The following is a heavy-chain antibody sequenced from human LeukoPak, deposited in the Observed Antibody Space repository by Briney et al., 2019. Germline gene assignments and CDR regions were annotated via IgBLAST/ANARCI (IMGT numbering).Heavy chain of an antibody. CDR3: ARDVHYSNGWYGY. J-gene: IGHJ4*02. CDR1: GGSFSGYY. D-gene: IGHD6-19*01. Sequence: SEALSLTXAVYGGSFSGYYWSWIRQPPGKGLEWIGEINHSGSTNYNPSLKSRVTISVDTSKNQFSLKLSSVTAADTAVYYCARDVHYSNGWYGYWGQGTLVTVSS. CDR2: INHSGST. V-gene: IGHV4-34*01.